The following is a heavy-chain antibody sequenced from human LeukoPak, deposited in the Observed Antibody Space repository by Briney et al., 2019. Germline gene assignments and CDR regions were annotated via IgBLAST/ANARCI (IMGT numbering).Heavy chain of an antibody. CDR3: ARACSVCYTDYGMDV. Sequence: SVKVSCTASGGTFSSYAISWVRQAPGQGLEWMGRIIPIFGIANYAQKFQGRVTITADKSTSTAYMELSSLRSEDTAVYYCARACSVCYTDYGMDVWAQGTTVTVSS. J-gene: IGHJ6*02. CDR1: GGTFSSYA. D-gene: IGHD2-8*01. V-gene: IGHV1-69*04. CDR2: IIPIFGIA.